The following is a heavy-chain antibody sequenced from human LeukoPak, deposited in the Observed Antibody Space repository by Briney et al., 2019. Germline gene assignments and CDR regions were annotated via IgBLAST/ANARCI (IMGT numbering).Heavy chain of an antibody. Sequence: ASVKVSCKASGGTFSSYAISWVRQAPGQGLEWMGRIIPIFGTTNYAQKFQGRVTITTDESTSTAYMELSSLRSEDTAVYYCARGRWPEFDYWGQGTLVTVSS. CDR3: ARGRWPEFDY. CDR2: IIPIFGTT. J-gene: IGHJ4*02. D-gene: IGHD4-23*01. CDR1: GGTFSSYA. V-gene: IGHV1-69*05.